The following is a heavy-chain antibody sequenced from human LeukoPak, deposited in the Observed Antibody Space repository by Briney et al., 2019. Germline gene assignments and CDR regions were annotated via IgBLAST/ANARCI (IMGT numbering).Heavy chain of an antibody. CDR3: ARGRRIRTVVTPWRYFDL. CDR2: INHNGST. V-gene: IGHV4-34*01. CDR1: GVSFSGYY. J-gene: IGHJ2*01. D-gene: IGHD4-23*01. Sequence: SETLSLTRAVYGVSFSGYYWGWIRQPPGKGPEWNGEINHNGSTHYNPSPQNPVTISVATSKNQFSLKLSSVTAADTAVYYCARGRRIRTVVTPWRYFDLWGRGTLVTVSS.